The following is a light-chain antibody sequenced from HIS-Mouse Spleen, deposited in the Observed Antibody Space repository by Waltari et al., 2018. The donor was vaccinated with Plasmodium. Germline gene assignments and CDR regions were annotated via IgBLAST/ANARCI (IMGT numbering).Light chain of an antibody. CDR1: QTISCW. CDR3: QQNNSYSGT. CDR2: RAS. V-gene: IGKV1-5*03. Sequence: DIQMTQSPSSLSASVGDRVTITCRASQTISCWLDWSQQKPGKAPKLLLYRASSLESGVPSRFSGSGSGTEFTLTISSLQPDDFATYYCQQNNSYSGTFGQGTKVEIK. J-gene: IGKJ1*01.